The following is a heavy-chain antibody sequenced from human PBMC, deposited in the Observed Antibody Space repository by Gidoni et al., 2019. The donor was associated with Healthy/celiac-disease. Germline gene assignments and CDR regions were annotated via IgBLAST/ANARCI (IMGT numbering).Heavy chain of an antibody. CDR2: IYYSGST. J-gene: IGHJ3*02. V-gene: IGHV4-59*01. CDR1: GGSISSYY. Sequence: QVQLQESGPGLVKPSETLSLTCTVSGGSISSYYWSWIRQPPGKGLEWIGYIYYSGSTNYNPSLKSRVNISVDTSKNQFSLKLSSVTAADTAVYYCARVGSYYARRAFDIWGQGTMVTVSS. D-gene: IGHD1-26*01. CDR3: ARVGSYYARRAFDI.